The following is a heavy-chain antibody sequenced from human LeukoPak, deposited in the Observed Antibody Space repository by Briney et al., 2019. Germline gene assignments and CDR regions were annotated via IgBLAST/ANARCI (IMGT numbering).Heavy chain of an antibody. Sequence: SVKVSCKASGGTFSSYAISWVRQAPGQGLEWMGGITPIFGTANYARKFQGRVTITADESTSTAYMELSSLRSEDTAVYYCARDVEGYCSSTSCAIDYWGQGTLVTVSS. CDR1: GGTFSSYA. CDR3: ARDVEGYCSSTSCAIDY. CDR2: ITPIFGTA. V-gene: IGHV1-69*13. J-gene: IGHJ4*02. D-gene: IGHD2-2*01.